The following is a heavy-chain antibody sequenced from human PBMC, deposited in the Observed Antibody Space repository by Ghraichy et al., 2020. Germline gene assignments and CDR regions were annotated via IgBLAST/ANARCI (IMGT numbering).Heavy chain of an antibody. J-gene: IGHJ5*02. D-gene: IGHD5-12*01. CDR2: ISYDGSNK. V-gene: IGHV3-30*18. Sequence: GGSLRLSCAASGFTFSSYGMHWVRQAPGKGLEWVAVISYDGSNKYYANSVRGRFTISRDNSKNTLYLQMDSLRTEDTAGYYVAKLSFSATSGWNDHWGQGTLVTVTS. CDR1: GFTFSSYG. CDR3: AKLSFSATSGWNDH.